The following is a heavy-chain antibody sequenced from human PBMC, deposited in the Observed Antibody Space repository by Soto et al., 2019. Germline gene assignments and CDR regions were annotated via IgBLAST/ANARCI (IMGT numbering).Heavy chain of an antibody. CDR1: GFVFSDYV. J-gene: IGHJ4*02. V-gene: IGHV3-33*01. CDR2: IWYHGRDI. Sequence: GGSLRLSCSASGFVFSDYVIHWVRQAPGRGLDWVAGIWYHGRDIFYTDSVKGRFTISRDNSKNMLYLQMNSLRAEDTAVYYCARDQGGQSGNFIFDNWGQGTLVTVSS. CDR3: ARDQGGQSGNFIFDN. D-gene: IGHD1-26*01.